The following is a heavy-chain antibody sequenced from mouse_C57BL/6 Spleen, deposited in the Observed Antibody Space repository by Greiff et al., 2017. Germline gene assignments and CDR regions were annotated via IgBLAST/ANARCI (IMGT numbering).Heavy chain of an antibody. CDR3: ARGSTVVAPYYFDY. CDR2: IDPSDSYT. J-gene: IGHJ2*01. V-gene: IGHV1-59*01. Sequence: QVQLQQPGAELVRPGTSVKLSCKASGYTFTSYWMHWVKQRPGQGLEWIGVIDPSDSYTNYNQKFKGKATLTVDTSSSTAHMQLSSLTSEDSAVYYCARGSTVVAPYYFDYWGQGTTLTVSS. CDR1: GYTFTSYW. D-gene: IGHD1-1*01.